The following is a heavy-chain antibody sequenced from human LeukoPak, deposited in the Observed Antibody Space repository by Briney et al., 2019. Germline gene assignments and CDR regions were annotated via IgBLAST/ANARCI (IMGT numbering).Heavy chain of an antibody. J-gene: IGHJ5*02. V-gene: IGHV1-2*02. CDR1: GYTFTDSY. CDR2: INPNSGGT. CDR3: ARGVLRFLEWPRNWFDP. D-gene: IGHD3-3*01. Sequence: ASVKVSCKASGYTFTDSYMHWVRQAPGQGLEWMGWINPNSGGTNYAQKFQGRVTMTRDTSISTAYMELSRLRSDDTAVYYCARGVLRFLEWPRNWFDPWGQGTLVTVSS.